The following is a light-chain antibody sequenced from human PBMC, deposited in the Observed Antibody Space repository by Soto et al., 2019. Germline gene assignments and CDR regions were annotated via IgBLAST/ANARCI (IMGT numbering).Light chain of an antibody. Sequence: QSALTQPASLSGYPGQSITISCTGTSSDVGSYNLVSWYQQHPGKAPKLMIYEGSKRPSGVSNRFSGPKSGNTASLTISGLQAEDEADYYCCSYAGSSTFPYVFGTGTKLTVL. CDR1: SSDVGSYNL. CDR3: CSYAGSSTFPYV. V-gene: IGLV2-23*03. J-gene: IGLJ1*01. CDR2: EGS.